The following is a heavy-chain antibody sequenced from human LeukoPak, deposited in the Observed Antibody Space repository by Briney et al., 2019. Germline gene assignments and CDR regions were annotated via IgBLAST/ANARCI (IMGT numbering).Heavy chain of an antibody. CDR1: GGSISSSSYY. J-gene: IGHJ4*02. D-gene: IGHD3-9*01. CDR2: IYYSGST. V-gene: IGHV4-39*07. Sequence: SETLSLTCTVSGGSISSSSYYWGWIRQPPGKGLEWIGSIYYSGSTYYNPSLKSRVTISVDTSENQFSLKLSSVTAADTAVYYCARHNSYYDILTGYPTSFDYWGQGTLVTVSS. CDR3: ARHNSYYDILTGYPTSFDY.